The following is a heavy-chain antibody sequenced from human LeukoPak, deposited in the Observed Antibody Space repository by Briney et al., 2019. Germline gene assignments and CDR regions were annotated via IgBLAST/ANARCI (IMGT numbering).Heavy chain of an antibody. CDR1: GGTFSSYA. CDR2: IIPIFGTA. V-gene: IGHV1-69*13. Sequence: SVKVSCKASGGTFSSYAISWVRQAPGQGLEWMGGIIPIFGTANYAQKFQGRVTITADESTSTAYMELSSLRSEDTAVYYCARVYSLGYCSSTSSYALDYWGQGTLVTVSS. CDR3: ARVYSLGYCSSTSSYALDY. D-gene: IGHD2-2*01. J-gene: IGHJ4*02.